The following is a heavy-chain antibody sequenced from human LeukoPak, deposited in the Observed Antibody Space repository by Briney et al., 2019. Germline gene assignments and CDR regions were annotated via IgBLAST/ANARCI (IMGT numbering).Heavy chain of an antibody. J-gene: IGHJ4*02. D-gene: IGHD1-20*01. Sequence: QPGGSRRLSCAASAFTFNNYWMHCARQAPGEGLVWVSRINSDGTSTNYADSVRGRFTISRDNANNTLYLQMNSLRAEDTAVYYCARTRGISGPLGSVDYWGQGILVTVSS. CDR1: AFTFNNYW. CDR2: INSDGTST. CDR3: ARTRGISGPLGSVDY. V-gene: IGHV3-74*01.